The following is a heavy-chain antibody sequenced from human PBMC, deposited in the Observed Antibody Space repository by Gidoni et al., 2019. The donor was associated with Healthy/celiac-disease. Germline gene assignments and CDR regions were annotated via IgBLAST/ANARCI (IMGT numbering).Heavy chain of an antibody. V-gene: IGHV3-11*05. CDR2: ISSSSSYT. CDR3: ARDGDRGFDY. D-gene: IGHD3-10*01. Sequence: QVQLVESGGGLVPPGGSLRLSCAAPGFTFSAYYMSWIRQAPGKGLEWVSYISSSSSYTNYADSVKGRFTISRDNAKNSLYLQMNSLRAEDTAVYYCARDGDRGFDYWGQGTLVTVSS. CDR1: GFTFSAYY. J-gene: IGHJ4*02.